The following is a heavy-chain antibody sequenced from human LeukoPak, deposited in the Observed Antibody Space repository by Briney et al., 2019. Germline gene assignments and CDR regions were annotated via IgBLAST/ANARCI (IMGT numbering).Heavy chain of an antibody. CDR1: GGSISSGDYY. CDR3: ASIGMATITLDY. V-gene: IGHV4-31*03. J-gene: IGHJ4*02. CDR2: IYYSGST. Sequence: TLSLTCTVSGGSISSGDYYWNWIRQHPGKGLEWIGYIYYSGSTYYNPSLKSRVTISVDTSKNQFSLKLSSVTAADTAVYYCASIGMATITLDYWGQGTLVTVSS. D-gene: IGHD5-24*01.